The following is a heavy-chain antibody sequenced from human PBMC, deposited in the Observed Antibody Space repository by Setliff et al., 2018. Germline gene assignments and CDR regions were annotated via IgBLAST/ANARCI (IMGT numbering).Heavy chain of an antibody. CDR1: GGTLSGYA. J-gene: IGHJ6*02. D-gene: IGHD1-1*01. CDR3: ARDSVTLGQLERRGGFRYYDMDV. CDR2: ITPIFETA. Sequence: ASVKVSCKASGGTLSGYAFSWVRQAPGQGLEWVGGITPIFETAHYAQKFQDRATITADKSTSTVYMELNSLISEDTAVYLCARDSVTLGQLERRGGFRYYDMDVWGQGTTVTVSS. V-gene: IGHV1-69*06.